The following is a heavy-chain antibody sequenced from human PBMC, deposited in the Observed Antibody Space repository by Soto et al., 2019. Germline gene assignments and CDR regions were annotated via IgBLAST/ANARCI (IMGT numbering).Heavy chain of an antibody. CDR2: ISAYNGNT. CDR3: ARAPHYDFWSGYFY. D-gene: IGHD3-3*01. Sequence: ASVKVSCKASGYTFTSYGISWVRQAPGQGLEWMGWISAYNGNTNYAQKLQGRVTMTTDTSTSTAYMELRSLRSDDTAVYYCARAPHYDFWSGYFYWGQGTLVTVSS. V-gene: IGHV1-18*01. CDR1: GYTFTSYG. J-gene: IGHJ4*02.